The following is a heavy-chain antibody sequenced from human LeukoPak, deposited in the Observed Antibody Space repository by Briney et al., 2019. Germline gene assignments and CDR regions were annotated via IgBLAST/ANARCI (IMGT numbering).Heavy chain of an antibody. J-gene: IGHJ4*02. CDR1: GFTFSSFA. Sequence: GSLRLSCAASGFTFSSFAMSWIRQPPGKGLEWIGYIYYSGSTNYNPSLKSRVTISVDTSKNQFSLKLSSVTAADTAVYYCARSIAAAVYYFDYWGQGTLVTVSS. CDR2: IYYSGST. D-gene: IGHD6-13*01. CDR3: ARSIAAAVYYFDY. V-gene: IGHV4-59*08.